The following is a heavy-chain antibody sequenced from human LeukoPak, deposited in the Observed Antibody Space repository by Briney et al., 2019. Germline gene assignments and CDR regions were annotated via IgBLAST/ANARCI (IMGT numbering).Heavy chain of an antibody. CDR1: GYSIRSGFY. Sequence: SETPSLTCAVSGYSIRSGFYWGWIRQPPGKGLEWIGGLYHSGSTHYNPSLKSRVTISVDTSRNQFFLELTSVTAADTALYYCVRLVLEDIYVIAVPDKYYFDYWGQGILVTVSS. CDR2: LYHSGST. CDR3: VRLVLEDIYVIAVPDKYYFDY. D-gene: IGHD6-19*01. J-gene: IGHJ4*02. V-gene: IGHV4-38-2*01.